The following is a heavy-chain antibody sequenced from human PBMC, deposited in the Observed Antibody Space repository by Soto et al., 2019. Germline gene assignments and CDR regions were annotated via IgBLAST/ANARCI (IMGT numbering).Heavy chain of an antibody. D-gene: IGHD6-13*01. J-gene: IGHJ4*02. V-gene: IGHV4-31*03. CDR3: ARFAREENPKVGSWYYFDY. CDR1: GGSISSGGYF. Sequence: TLSLTCTVSGGSISSGGYFWSWVRQHPGKGLEWIGNIYYSGRTYYNPSLKSRVTISVDTSKNQFSLKLSSVTAADTAVYYCARFAREENPKVGSWYYFDYWGQGNRVTVYS. CDR2: IYYSGRT.